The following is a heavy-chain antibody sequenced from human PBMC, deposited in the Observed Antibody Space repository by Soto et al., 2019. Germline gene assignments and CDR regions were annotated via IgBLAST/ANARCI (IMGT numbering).Heavy chain of an antibody. CDR2: IWYDGSNK. D-gene: IGHD6-13*01. Sequence: QVQLVESGGGVVQPGRSLRLSCAASGFTFSSYGMHWVRQAPGKGLEWVAVIWYDGSNKYYADSVKGRFTISRDNSKNTLYLQMTGLRAEDTAAYYCAGDRSRWYGEAAFDIWGQGTMVTVSS. V-gene: IGHV3-33*01. CDR3: AGDRSRWYGEAAFDI. J-gene: IGHJ3*02. CDR1: GFTFSSYG.